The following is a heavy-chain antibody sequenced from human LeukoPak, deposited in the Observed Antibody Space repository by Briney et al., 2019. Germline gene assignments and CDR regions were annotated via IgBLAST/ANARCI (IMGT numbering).Heavy chain of an antibody. CDR1: GGTFSSYA. J-gene: IGHJ4*02. Sequence: GASVKVSCKASGGTFSSYAISWVRQAPGQGLEWMGRIIPILGIANYAQKFQGRVTITADKSTSTAYMELSSLRSEDTAVYYCARGPGRNSSGWYSSYFDYWGQGTLVTVSS. CDR2: IIPILGIA. CDR3: ARGPGRNSSGWYSSYFDY. V-gene: IGHV1-69*04. D-gene: IGHD6-19*01.